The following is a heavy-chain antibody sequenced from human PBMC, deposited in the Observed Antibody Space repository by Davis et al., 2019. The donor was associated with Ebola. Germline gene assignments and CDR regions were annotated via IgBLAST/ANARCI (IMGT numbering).Heavy chain of an antibody. D-gene: IGHD2-15*01. J-gene: IGHJ4*02. Sequence: SETLSLTCAVSGGSISSSNWWSWVRQPPGKGLEWIGEIYHSGSTNYNPSLKSRVTISVDKSKNQFTLKLSSLTAADTAVYYSARAVNLLVVAASHFDYWGQGTLVTVSS. CDR3: ARAVNLLVVAASHFDY. CDR2: IYHSGST. V-gene: IGHV4-4*02. CDR1: GGSISSSNW.